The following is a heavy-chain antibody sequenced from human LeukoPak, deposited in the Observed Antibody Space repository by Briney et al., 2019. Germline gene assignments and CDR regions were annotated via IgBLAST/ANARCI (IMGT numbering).Heavy chain of an antibody. CDR3: AFGPHQQWLLADY. V-gene: IGHV3-23*01. J-gene: IGHJ4*02. D-gene: IGHD6-19*01. CDR1: GVSFSSYA. Sequence: GGSLRLSCAVSGVSFSSYAVGWVRQTPGKGLQLVSTITGSGDNPFYADSVNGRFTVSRDNSKNTLYLQMSSLRADDTALYYCAFGPHQQWLLADYWGQGTLVTASS. CDR2: ITGSGDNP.